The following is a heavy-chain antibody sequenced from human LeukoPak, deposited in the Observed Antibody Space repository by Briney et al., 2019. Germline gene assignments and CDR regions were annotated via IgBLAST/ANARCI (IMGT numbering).Heavy chain of an antibody. CDR2: IEYSGST. D-gene: IGHD3-9*01. CDR3: ARTSGDWLSWAWIGVDV. V-gene: IGHV4-34*01. CDR1: GGSFSGYY. Sequence: SETLSLTCAVYGGSFSGYYWNWIRQPPGKGLEWIGEIEYSGSTKYNPSLKSRVTISADTSKNQFSLKVSSVTAADTAVYYCARTSGDWLSWAWIGVDVWGQGTTVTVSS. J-gene: IGHJ6*02.